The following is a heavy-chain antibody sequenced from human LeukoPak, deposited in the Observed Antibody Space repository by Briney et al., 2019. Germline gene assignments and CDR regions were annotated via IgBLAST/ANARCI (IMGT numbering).Heavy chain of an antibody. D-gene: IGHD3-16*01. Sequence: SETLSLTCTVSGGSISSSSYYWGWIRQPPGKGLEWIGSIYYSGSTYYNPSLKSRVYISVDTSKNQFSLKLSSVTGADTAVYYCTPGPGGAFDIWGQGTMVTVSS. J-gene: IGHJ3*02. CDR3: TPGPGGAFDI. V-gene: IGHV4-39*01. CDR1: GGSISSSSYY. CDR2: IYYSGST.